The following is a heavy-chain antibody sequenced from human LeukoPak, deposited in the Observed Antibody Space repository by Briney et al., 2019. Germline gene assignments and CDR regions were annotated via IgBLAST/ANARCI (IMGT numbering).Heavy chain of an antibody. CDR3: ARWGTYSSGWLDAFDI. D-gene: IGHD6-13*01. Sequence: GGSLRLSCAASGFTFINYWMSWVRQAPGKGLEWVANIKQDGSEKYYVDSVKGRITISRDNAKNSLYLQMNNLRAEDTAVYYCARWGTYSSGWLDAFDIWGQGTMVTVSS. J-gene: IGHJ3*02. CDR1: GFTFINYW. CDR2: IKQDGSEK. V-gene: IGHV3-7*05.